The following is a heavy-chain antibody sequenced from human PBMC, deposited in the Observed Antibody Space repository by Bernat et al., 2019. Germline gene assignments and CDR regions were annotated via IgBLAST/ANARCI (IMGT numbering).Heavy chain of an antibody. CDR1: GFTFSNSM. J-gene: IGHJ3*02. CDR3: ARAPPNWGYAFEI. D-gene: IGHD7-27*01. V-gene: IGHV3-30*10. CDR2: ISKDGSQK. Sequence: QVRLVESGGGVVQPGGSLRLSCGASGFTFSNSMMHWVRQAPGKGLDWVALISKDGSQKSYTDSVKDRFFVSRDNSKTTLYLQLNGLGPEDTAVYYCARAPPNWGYAFEIWGQGTMVTVSS.